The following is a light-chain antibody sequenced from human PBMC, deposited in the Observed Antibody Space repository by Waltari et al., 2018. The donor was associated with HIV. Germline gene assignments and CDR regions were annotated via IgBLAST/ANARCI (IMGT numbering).Light chain of an antibody. CDR3: QQYNNVPYT. Sequence: DIRMTQSPSSLSASVGDRVTITCQASQDITNYLNWYQQKPGRAPKLLIYDASTLEIGVPTRFSGSKSGTDFTFTINNLQPEDLATYYCQQYNNVPYTFGQGTKVEIK. J-gene: IGKJ2*01. V-gene: IGKV1-33*01. CDR1: QDITNY. CDR2: DAS.